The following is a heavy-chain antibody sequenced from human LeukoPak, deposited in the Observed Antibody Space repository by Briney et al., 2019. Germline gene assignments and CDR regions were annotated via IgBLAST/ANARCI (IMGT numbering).Heavy chain of an antibody. J-gene: IGHJ4*02. CDR1: GFTFSSYA. CDR3: VAAPYY. CDR2: ISYDGSNK. Sequence: GRSLRLSCAASGFTFSSYAMHWVRQAPGKGLEWVAVISYDGSNKYYADSVKGRFTISRDNSKNTLYLQMNSLRAEDTAVYYTVAAPYYWGQGTLDTVSS. D-gene: IGHD6-6*01. V-gene: IGHV3-30*01.